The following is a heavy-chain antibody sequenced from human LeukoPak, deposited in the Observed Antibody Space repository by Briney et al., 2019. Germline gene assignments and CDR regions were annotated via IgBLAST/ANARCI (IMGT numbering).Heavy chain of an antibody. CDR2: ISSGDARM. CDR3: ARPSVYGFDAFDM. D-gene: IGHD5/OR15-5a*01. CDR1: GSTLNNYA. Sequence: GGSLRLSCAGSGSTLNNYAIHWVRQAPGKGLEWVAYISSGDARMDHAESVKGRFTISRDNAKNSLSLQMNSLRAEDTAVYYCARPSVYGFDAFDMWGQGTMVIVSA. J-gene: IGHJ3*02. V-gene: IGHV3-48*03.